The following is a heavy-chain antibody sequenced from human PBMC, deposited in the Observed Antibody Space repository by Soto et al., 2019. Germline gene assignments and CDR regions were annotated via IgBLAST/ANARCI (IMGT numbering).Heavy chain of an antibody. J-gene: IGHJ4*02. CDR1: GGSISNYY. V-gene: IGHV4-59*08. Sequence: QVQLQESDPGLVKPSETLSLTCTVSGGSISNYYWSWIRQPPGKGLEWIGYIHYSGSTKYNPSLKSRVTISADTSKNPFSLKLSSVAAADAAVYYCARGHYDFWSGYFATIDYWGQGTLVTVSS. CDR3: ARGHYDFWSGYFATIDY. CDR2: IHYSGST. D-gene: IGHD3-3*01.